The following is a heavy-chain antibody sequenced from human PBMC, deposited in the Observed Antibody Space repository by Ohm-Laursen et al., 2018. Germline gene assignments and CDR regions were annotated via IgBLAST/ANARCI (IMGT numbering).Heavy chain of an antibody. J-gene: IGHJ6*02. CDR3: AKDQFPITMVRGAAYYYYGVDV. CDR1: GFTFSSYS. Sequence: GSLRLSCAASGFTFSSYSMNWVRQAPGKGLEWVSAISGSGGSTYYADSVKGRFTISRDNSKNTLYLQMNSLGAEDTALYYCAKDQFPITMVRGAAYYYYGVDVWGQGTTVTVSS. V-gene: IGHV3-23*01. CDR2: ISGSGGST. D-gene: IGHD3-10*01.